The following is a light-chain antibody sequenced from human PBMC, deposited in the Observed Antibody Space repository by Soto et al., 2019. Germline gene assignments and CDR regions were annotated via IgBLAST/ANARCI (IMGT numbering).Light chain of an antibody. CDR3: CSCAGMYTWV. V-gene: IGLV2-11*01. CDR2: EVN. J-gene: IGLJ3*02. CDR1: RIDFGGYAS. Sequence: QSALTQPRSVSGSPGQSVTISCTGARIDFGGYASVSWYQQHPAKAPRRLISEVNKRPSGVPDRFSGSKSGNTASLTISGLLAEDEGEFYCCSCAGMYTWVFGGGTELTVL.